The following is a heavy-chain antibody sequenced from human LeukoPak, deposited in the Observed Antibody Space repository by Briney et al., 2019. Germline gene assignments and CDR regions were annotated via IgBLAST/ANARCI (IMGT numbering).Heavy chain of an antibody. CDR2: ISWNSGSI. V-gene: IGHV3-9*01. D-gene: IGHD3-22*01. CDR3: AKSFPYYDSSGYYGGLDY. Sequence: GGSLRLSCAASGFTFYDYAMHWVRHAPGKGLEWVSGISWNSGSIDYADSVKGRFTISRDNAKNSLYLQMNSLRAEDTALYYCAKSFPYYDSSGYYGGLDYWGQGTLVTVSS. CDR1: GFTFYDYA. J-gene: IGHJ4*02.